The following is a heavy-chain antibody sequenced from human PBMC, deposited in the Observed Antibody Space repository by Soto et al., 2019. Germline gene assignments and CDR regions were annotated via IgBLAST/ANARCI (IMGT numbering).Heavy chain of an antibody. V-gene: IGHV6-1*01. CDR2: TYYRSKWYN. J-gene: IGHJ5*02. Sequence: QSQTLSLTCAISGDSVSSNSAAWNWIRQSPSRGLEWLGRTYYRSKWYNDYAVSVKSRITINPDTSKNQFSLQLNSVTPEDTAVYYCAREAIFGVVIIQNWFDPWGQGTLVTVSS. CDR1: GDSVSSNSAA. D-gene: IGHD3-3*01. CDR3: AREAIFGVVIIQNWFDP.